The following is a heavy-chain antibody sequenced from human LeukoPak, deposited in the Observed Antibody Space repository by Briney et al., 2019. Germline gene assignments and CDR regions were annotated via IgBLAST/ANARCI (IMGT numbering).Heavy chain of an antibody. CDR3: ARGRLGGAY. Sequence: PSETPSPTCIVSGGSINNYYWSWIRQPPGKGLEWIGSIYYSGSTNYNPSLKSRVTISVDTSKNHFSLNLTSVTAADTALYYCARGRLGGAYWGQGTLVTVSS. CDR1: GGSINNYY. D-gene: IGHD3-10*01. CDR2: IYYSGST. V-gene: IGHV4-59*01. J-gene: IGHJ4*02.